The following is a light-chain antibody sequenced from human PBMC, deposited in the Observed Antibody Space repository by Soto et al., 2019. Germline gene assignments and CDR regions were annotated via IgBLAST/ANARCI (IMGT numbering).Light chain of an antibody. CDR1: SSNIKSNY. V-gene: IGLV1-47*02. J-gene: IGLJ2*01. CDR3: SAWDDSLSGHVV. CDR2: STN. Sequence: QSVLTQPPSASGTPGQRVTISCSGSSSNIKSNYVYWYQQLPGTAPKLLIYSTNQRPSGVPDRFSGSKSGTSASLAISELRSEDEADYYCSAWDDSLSGHVVFGGGTKVTVL.